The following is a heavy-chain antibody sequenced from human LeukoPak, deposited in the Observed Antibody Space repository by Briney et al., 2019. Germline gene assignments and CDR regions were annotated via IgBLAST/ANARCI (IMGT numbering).Heavy chain of an antibody. CDR2: ISGSGGST. Sequence: GGSLRLSCAASGFTFSSYAMSWVRQAPGKGLEWVSAISGSGGSTYYADSVKGRFTISRDNSKNTLYLQMNSLRAEDTAVYYCAKNPRVAIVKGYFDYWGQGTLVTVSS. V-gene: IGHV3-23*01. CDR1: GFTFSSYA. J-gene: IGHJ4*02. CDR3: AKNPRVAIVKGYFDY. D-gene: IGHD2-2*03.